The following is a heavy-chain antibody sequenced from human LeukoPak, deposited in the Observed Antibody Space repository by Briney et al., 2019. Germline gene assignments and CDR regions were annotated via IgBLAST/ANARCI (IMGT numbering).Heavy chain of an antibody. CDR3: ARHSRGSPIDD. V-gene: IGHV3-7*01. J-gene: IGHJ4*02. CDR2: IRQDGSDK. CDR1: GFTFNSYW. Sequence: GGSLRLSCAASGFTFNSYWMSWVCQAPEKGPEWLANIRQDGSDKQYVDSVKGRFTISRDNAKNSLYLQMNSLSAEDTAVYYCARHSRGSPIDDWGQGTLVTVSS. D-gene: IGHD3-10*01.